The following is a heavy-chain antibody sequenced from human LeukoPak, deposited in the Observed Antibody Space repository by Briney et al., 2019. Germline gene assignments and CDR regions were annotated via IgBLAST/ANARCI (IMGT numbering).Heavy chain of an antibody. D-gene: IGHD1-26*01. CDR2: ISGSGGST. Sequence: PGGSLRLSCAASGFTFSSYAMSWVRQAPGKGLEWVSAISGSGGSTYYADPVKGRFTISRDNSKNTLYLQMNSLRAEDTAVYYCAKDTDSGSYASFDYWGQGTLVTVSS. CDR1: GFTFSSYA. V-gene: IGHV3-23*01. J-gene: IGHJ4*02. CDR3: AKDTDSGSYASFDY.